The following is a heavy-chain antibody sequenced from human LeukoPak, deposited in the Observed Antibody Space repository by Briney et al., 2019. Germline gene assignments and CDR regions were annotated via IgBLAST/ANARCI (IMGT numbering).Heavy chain of an antibody. D-gene: IGHD3-16*02. CDR2: IYYSGST. Sequence: KSSETLSLTCTVSGGSISSYYWSWIRQPPGKGLEWIGYIYYSGSTNYNPSLKSRVTISVDTSKNQFSLKLSSVTAADTAVYYCARTYYDYVWGSYRHDYWGQGTLVTVSS. CDR1: GGSISSYY. J-gene: IGHJ4*02. CDR3: ARTYYDYVWGSYRHDY. V-gene: IGHV4-59*01.